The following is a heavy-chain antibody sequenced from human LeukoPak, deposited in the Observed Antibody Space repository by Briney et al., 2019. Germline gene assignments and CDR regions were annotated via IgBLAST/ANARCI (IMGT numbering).Heavy chain of an antibody. CDR1: GDSISSGDYS. CDR3: ARELWFVNAPGSWLDP. Sequence: SETLSLTCTVSGDSISSGDYSWSWIRQPSGKALEWIGYIFHTGNSYYNPSLRSRVSISVDRSRNEFSLRLTSVTAADTAVYYCARELWFVNAPGSWLDPWGQGILVTVSS. V-gene: IGHV4-30-2*01. D-gene: IGHD3-10*01. CDR2: IFHTGNS. J-gene: IGHJ5*02.